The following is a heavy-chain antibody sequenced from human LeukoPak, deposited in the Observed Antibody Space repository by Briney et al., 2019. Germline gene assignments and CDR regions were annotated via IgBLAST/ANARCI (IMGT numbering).Heavy chain of an antibody. V-gene: IGHV4-59*01. D-gene: IGHD3-22*01. J-gene: IGHJ5*02. CDR3: ASSYDTSWFDP. Sequence: PETLSLTCTVSGGSISSYYWSWIRQPPGKGLEWIGYIYYSGSTNYNPSLKSRVTISVDTSKNQFSLKLSSVTAADTAVYYCASSYDTSWFDPWGQGTLVTVSS. CDR2: IYYSGST. CDR1: GGSISSYY.